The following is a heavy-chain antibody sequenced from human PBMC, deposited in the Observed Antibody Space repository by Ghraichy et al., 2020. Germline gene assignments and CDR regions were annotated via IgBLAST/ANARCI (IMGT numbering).Heavy chain of an antibody. J-gene: IGHJ4*02. Sequence: GGSLRLSCAASGFTFSSYAMSWVRRAPGKGLECVSSISDSGGFAYYADSLKGRFTISRDNSKNTLYLQMNSLRAEDTAVYYCAKSPIDAHGTGAHWGQGTQVTVSS. CDR1: GFTFSSYA. V-gene: IGHV3-23*01. CDR2: ISDSGGFA. D-gene: IGHD3-10*01. CDR3: AKSPIDAHGTGAH.